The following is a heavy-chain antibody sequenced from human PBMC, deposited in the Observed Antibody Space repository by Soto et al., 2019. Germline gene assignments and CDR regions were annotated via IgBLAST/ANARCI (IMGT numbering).Heavy chain of an antibody. Sequence: GGSLGPSCAASGFTFSSYGMHWVRQAPGKGLEWVAVISYDGSNKYYADSVKGRFTISRDNSKNTLYLQMNSLRAEDTAVYYCAKGLLWFGELSRYYGMDVWGQGPTVTVSS. CDR3: AKGLLWFGELSRYYGMDV. J-gene: IGHJ6*02. V-gene: IGHV3-30*18. D-gene: IGHD3-10*01. CDR1: GFTFSSYG. CDR2: ISYDGSNK.